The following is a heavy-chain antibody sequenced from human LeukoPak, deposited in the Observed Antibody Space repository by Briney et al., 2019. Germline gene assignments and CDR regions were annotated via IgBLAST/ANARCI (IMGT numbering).Heavy chain of an antibody. CDR3: GRVLYPSSGWFEVGYDAFDI. Sequence: PGGSLRLSCAASGFTFSSYAMSWVRQAPGKGLEWVSATSSSDAGTYYADSVRGRFTNSRDNSMNTLYLQMKSLRAEDAGVYYCGRVLYPSSGWFEVGYDAFDIWGQGTMVTVSA. D-gene: IGHD6-19*01. CDR2: TSSSDAGT. CDR1: GFTFSSYA. J-gene: IGHJ3*02. V-gene: IGHV3-23*01.